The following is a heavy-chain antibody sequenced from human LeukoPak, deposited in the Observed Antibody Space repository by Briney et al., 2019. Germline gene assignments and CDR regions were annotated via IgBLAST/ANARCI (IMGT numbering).Heavy chain of an antibody. CDR3: ARDKDYYDSSGDFDY. CDR2: IIPILGIA. V-gene: IGHV1-69*04. CDR1: GGTFSSYA. J-gene: IGHJ4*02. D-gene: IGHD3-22*01. Sequence: SVKVSCKASGGTFSSYAISWVRQAPGQGLEWMGRIIPILGIANYAQKFQGRVTITADKSTSTAYMELSSLRSEDTAVYYCARDKDYYDSSGDFDYWGQGTLVTVSS.